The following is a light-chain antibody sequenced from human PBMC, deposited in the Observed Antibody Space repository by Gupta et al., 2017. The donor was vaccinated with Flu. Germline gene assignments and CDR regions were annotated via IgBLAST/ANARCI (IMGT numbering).Light chain of an antibody. CDR2: DDS. CDR3: QVWDSSSDLVV. Sequence: SYVLTQPPSVSVAPGQTARITCGGNNIAGKTVHWYRQRPGQAPVLVVYDDSGRPSGIPGRFSGSNSGNTATLTISRVEAGDEADYYCQVWDSSSDLVVFGGGTKLTVL. J-gene: IGLJ2*01. V-gene: IGLV3-21*02. CDR1: NIAGKT.